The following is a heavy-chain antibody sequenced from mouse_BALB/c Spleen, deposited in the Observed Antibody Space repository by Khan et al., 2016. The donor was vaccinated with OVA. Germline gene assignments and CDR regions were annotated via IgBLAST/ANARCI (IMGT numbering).Heavy chain of an antibody. CDR3: ADSLTGSFAY. J-gene: IGHJ3*01. V-gene: IGHV5-6*01. CDR1: GFTFSSYS. D-gene: IGHD4-1*01. CDR2: ISSGGDYT. Sequence: EVQLVESGGDLVKPGGSLKLSCAASGFTFSSYSMSWVRQTPDKRLEWVTSISSGGDYTYYPASVKGRFTISRDNAKNTLYLQMSDLKSEDTAMYYCADSLTGSFAYWGQGTLVTVSA.